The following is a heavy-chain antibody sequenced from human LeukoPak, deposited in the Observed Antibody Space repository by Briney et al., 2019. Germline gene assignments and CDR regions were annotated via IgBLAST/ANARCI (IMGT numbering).Heavy chain of an antibody. CDR2: IYPGDSHI. V-gene: IGHV5-51*01. D-gene: IGHD3-10*01. CDR3: ARLMVRGLINSGFDY. Sequence: IYPGDSHIKYSPSFQGQVTISADKSINTAYLRWSSLKASDTAMYYCARLMVRGLINSGFDYWGQGTLVTVSS. J-gene: IGHJ4*02.